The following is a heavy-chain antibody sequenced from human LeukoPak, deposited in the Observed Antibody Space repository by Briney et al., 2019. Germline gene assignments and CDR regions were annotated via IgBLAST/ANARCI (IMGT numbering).Heavy chain of an antibody. CDR3: AREIGGGPYYFDY. D-gene: IGHD2/OR15-2a*01. Sequence: SVKVSCKASGGTFSSYAISWVRQAPGQGLEWMGRIVPVLGFTNFPQRFEGRVTLTADTSTTTAYMELSSLTSDDTAVYYCAREIGGGPYYFDYWGQGTLVTVSS. CDR2: IVPVLGFT. J-gene: IGHJ4*02. CDR1: GGTFSSYA. V-gene: IGHV1-69*04.